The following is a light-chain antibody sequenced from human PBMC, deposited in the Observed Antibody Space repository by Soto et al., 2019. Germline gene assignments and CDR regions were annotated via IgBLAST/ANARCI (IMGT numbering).Light chain of an antibody. CDR1: QSISNS. CDR2: DAS. Sequence: GDRVTITCRASQSISNSLAWYQQKPGKAPKLLIYDASSLESGVPSRFSGSGSGTEFTLTISSLQPDDFATYYCQQYNSYSWTFVQGTKVDIK. CDR3: QQYNSYSWT. V-gene: IGKV1-5*01. J-gene: IGKJ1*01.